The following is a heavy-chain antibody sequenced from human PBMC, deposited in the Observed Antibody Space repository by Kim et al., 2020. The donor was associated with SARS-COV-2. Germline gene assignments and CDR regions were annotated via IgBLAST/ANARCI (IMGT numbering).Heavy chain of an antibody. J-gene: IGHJ6*02. CDR3: ARERIAAAGVIRKYYYYGMDV. CDR1: GGSISSYY. Sequence: SETLSLTCTVSGGSISSYYWSWIRQPPGKGLEWIGYIYYSGSTNYNPSLKSRVTISVDTSKNQFSLKLSSVTAADTAVYYCARERIAAAGVIRKYYYYGMDVWGQGTTVTVSS. V-gene: IGHV4-59*13. CDR2: IYYSGST. D-gene: IGHD6-13*01.